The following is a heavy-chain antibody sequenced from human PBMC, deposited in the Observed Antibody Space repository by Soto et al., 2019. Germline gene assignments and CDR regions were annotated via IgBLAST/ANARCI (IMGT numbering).Heavy chain of an antibody. Sequence: SETLSLTCSVSGGSISSFTYYWGWIRQPPGKGLEWIGTVYYNENTYYNPSLKSRVTITVDTAKNQFSLNLRYVTAADTAIYFCARRERYYGSPGWFDPWGPGALVTVSS. CDR2: VYYNENT. J-gene: IGHJ5*02. D-gene: IGHD3-10*01. CDR1: GGSISSFTYY. V-gene: IGHV4-39*01. CDR3: ARRERYYGSPGWFDP.